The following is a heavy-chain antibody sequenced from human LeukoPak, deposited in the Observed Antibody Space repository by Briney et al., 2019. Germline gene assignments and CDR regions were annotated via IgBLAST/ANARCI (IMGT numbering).Heavy chain of an antibody. Sequence: GGSLRLSCADSGFTVSSNYMSWVRQAPGKGLEWVSIIYSGGTTDYADSVKGRFTISRDNSKNTLYLQMNSLRAEDTAVYYCARAGYSGYDRHFDYWGQGTLVTVSS. D-gene: IGHD5-12*01. CDR1: GFTVSSNY. CDR2: IYSGGTT. J-gene: IGHJ4*02. CDR3: ARAGYSGYDRHFDY. V-gene: IGHV3-53*01.